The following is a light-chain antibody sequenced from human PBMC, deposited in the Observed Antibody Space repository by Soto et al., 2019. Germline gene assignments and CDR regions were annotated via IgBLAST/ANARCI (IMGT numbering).Light chain of an antibody. CDR1: TSNFGSYT. J-gene: IGLJ2*01. Sequence: QSVLTQPPSASGTPGQRVTISCSGSTSNFGSYTVDWHQQLPGTAPKLLIYSSNQRPSGVPDRFSGSKSGTSASLAISGLQSEDEAHYYCATWDDSLNAMVFGGGTKLTVL. CDR2: SSN. V-gene: IGLV1-44*01. CDR3: ATWDDSLNAMV.